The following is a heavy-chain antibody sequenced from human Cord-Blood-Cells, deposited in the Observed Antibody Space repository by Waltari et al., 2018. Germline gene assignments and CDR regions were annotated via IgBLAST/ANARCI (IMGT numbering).Heavy chain of an antibody. CDR1: GFTFSSYA. D-gene: IGHD6-6*01. J-gene: IGHJ4*02. Sequence: QVQLVESGGGVVQPGRSLRLSCAASGFTFSSYAMHWVRQAPGKGLWWVAVISYDGSNNSYADSVKGRFTISRDNSKNTLYLQMNSLRAEDTAVYYCARGGYIAASPDYWGQGTLVTVSS. CDR3: ARGGYIAASPDY. CDR2: ISYDGSNN. V-gene: IGHV3-30*04.